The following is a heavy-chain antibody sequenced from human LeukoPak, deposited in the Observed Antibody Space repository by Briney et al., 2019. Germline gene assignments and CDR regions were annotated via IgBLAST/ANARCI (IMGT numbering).Heavy chain of an antibody. V-gene: IGHV1-8*01. CDR2: MNPNSGNT. Sequence: ASVKVSCKASGYTFTSYDINWVRQATGQGLEWRGWMNPNSGNTGYTQKFQGRVTMTRNTSISTAYMELSSLRSEDTAVYYCARRXGITIXGVVIIRRNWFDPWGQGTLVTVSS. D-gene: IGHD3-3*01. CDR1: GYTFTSYD. J-gene: IGHJ5*02. CDR3: ARRXGITIXGVVIIRRNWFDP.